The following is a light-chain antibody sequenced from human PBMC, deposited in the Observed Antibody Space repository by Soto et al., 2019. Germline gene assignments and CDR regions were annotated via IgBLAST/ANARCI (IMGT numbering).Light chain of an antibody. J-gene: IGLJ2*01. CDR2: EVS. CDR3: NSYTRSSTLV. CDR1: SSDVGGYNY. Sequence: QSVLTQPASVSGSPGQSITISCTGTSSDVGGYNYVSWYQHHPGKAPKLMIYEVSDRPSGVSNRFSGSKSGNTASLTISGLQAEDEADYYCNSYTRSSTLVFGGGTKVTVL. V-gene: IGLV2-14*01.